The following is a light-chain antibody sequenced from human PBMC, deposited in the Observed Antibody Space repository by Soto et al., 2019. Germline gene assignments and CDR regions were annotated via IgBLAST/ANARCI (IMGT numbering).Light chain of an antibody. CDR3: QHYNNWPPL. CDR2: GAS. J-gene: IGKJ3*01. CDR1: QIVSSG. Sequence: VMTQSPDTLSVSPGERVTLSCRASQIVSSGLAWYQQKPGQAPRLLIYGASTRATGLPARFSGSGSGTEFTLTISSRQSEDFAVYYGQHYNNWPPLFGPGTKVDAK. V-gene: IGKV3-15*01.